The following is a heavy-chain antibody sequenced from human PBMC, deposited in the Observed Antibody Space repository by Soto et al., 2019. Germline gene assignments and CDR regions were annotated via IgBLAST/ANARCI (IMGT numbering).Heavy chain of an antibody. J-gene: IGHJ6*02. CDR1: GFTFSSYG. CDR3: ARTDLELGYNYNYYGMDV. Sequence: GSLRLSCAASGFTFSSYGMHWVRQAPGKGLEWVAVIWYDGSNKYYADSVKGRFTISRDNSKNTLYLQMNSLRAEDTAVYYCARTDLELGYNYNYYGMDVWGQGTTVTVSS. D-gene: IGHD3-16*01. CDR2: IWYDGSNK. V-gene: IGHV3-33*01.